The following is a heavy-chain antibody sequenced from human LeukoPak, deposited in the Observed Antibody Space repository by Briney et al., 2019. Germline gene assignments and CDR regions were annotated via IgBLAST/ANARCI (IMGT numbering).Heavy chain of an antibody. CDR1: GFTVSSNY. J-gene: IGHJ4*02. V-gene: IGHV3-53*05. CDR3: ARDRGWDIAMVLDY. CDR2: IYSGGST. Sequence: PGGSLRLSCAASGFTVSSNYMSWVRQAPGKGLEWVSVIYSGGSTYYADSVKGRFAISRDDSKNTLYLQMNSLRAEDTAVYYCARDRGWDIAMVLDYWGQGTLVTVSS. D-gene: IGHD5-18*01.